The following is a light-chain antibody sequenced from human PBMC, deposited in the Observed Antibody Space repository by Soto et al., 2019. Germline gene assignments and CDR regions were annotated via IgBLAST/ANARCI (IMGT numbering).Light chain of an antibody. J-gene: IGKJ1*01. CDR2: GAS. CDR3: QQDGSPWT. CDR1: QSVRSSL. V-gene: IGKV3-20*01. Sequence: ETVLTQSPATLSLSPGERATLSCRASQSVRSSLLAWYQHKPGQTPRLLIYGASSRATGIPDRFSGSGSGTDFTLTISRLEPEDFAVYYCQQDGSPWTFGQGTKVEIK.